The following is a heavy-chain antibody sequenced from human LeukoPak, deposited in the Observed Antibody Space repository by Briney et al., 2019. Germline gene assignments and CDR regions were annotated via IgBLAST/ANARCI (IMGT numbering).Heavy chain of an antibody. V-gene: IGHV3-15*01. CDR1: RFTFSSYA. D-gene: IGHD6-19*01. Sequence: GGSLRLSCAASRFTFSSYAMHWARQAPGKGLEWVGRIKSKTDGGTTDYAAPVKGRFTISRDDSKNTLYLQMNSLKTEDTAVYYCTTDPREFLRYDNGWYDYWGQGTLVTVSS. J-gene: IGHJ4*02. CDR3: TTDPREFLRYDNGWYDY. CDR2: IKSKTDGGTT.